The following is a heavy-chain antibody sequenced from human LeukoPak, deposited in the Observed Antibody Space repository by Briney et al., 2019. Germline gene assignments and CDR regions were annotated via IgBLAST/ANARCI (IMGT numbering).Heavy chain of an antibody. Sequence: GGSLRLSCAASGFTFDDYAMHWVRQAPGKGLEWVSGISWNSGSIGYADSVKGRFTIPRDNAKNSLYLQMNGLRAEDTALYYCAKDIAAGTRWFDPWGQGTLVTVSS. J-gene: IGHJ5*02. CDR2: ISWNSGSI. CDR3: AKDIAAGTRWFDP. D-gene: IGHD6-13*01. CDR1: GFTFDDYA. V-gene: IGHV3-9*01.